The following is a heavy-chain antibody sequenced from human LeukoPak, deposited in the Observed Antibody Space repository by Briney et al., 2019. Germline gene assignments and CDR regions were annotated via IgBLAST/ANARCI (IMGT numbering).Heavy chain of an antibody. Sequence: SVKDSCNASGGTFSSYAISWVRQAPGQGHEWMGELIPLFGTANYAQEFQGRVTITADESTSTAYMELSSLRSEDTAVYYCARDRFYYDSSGYYSYWDYWGQGTLVTVSS. D-gene: IGHD3-22*01. CDR1: GGTFSSYA. CDR2: LIPLFGTA. J-gene: IGHJ4*02. V-gene: IGHV1-69*13. CDR3: ARDRFYYDSSGYYSYWDY.